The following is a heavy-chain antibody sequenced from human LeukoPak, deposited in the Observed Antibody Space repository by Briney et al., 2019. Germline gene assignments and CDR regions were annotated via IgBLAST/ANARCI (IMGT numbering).Heavy chain of an antibody. CDR1: GYTFTGYY. Sequence: ASVKVSCKASGYTFTGYYMYWVRQAPGQGLEWMGRINPNSGVTNYAQKFQGGVTMTRDTSISTAYMELSRLTSDDTAVYYCVKKGRETYYYFDYWGQGTLVTVSS. J-gene: IGHJ4*02. D-gene: IGHD1-26*01. V-gene: IGHV1-2*06. CDR3: VKKGRETYYYFDY. CDR2: INPNSGVT.